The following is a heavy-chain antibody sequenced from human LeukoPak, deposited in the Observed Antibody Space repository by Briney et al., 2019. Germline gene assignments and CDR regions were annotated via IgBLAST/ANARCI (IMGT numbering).Heavy chain of an antibody. CDR1: GFTFSSYA. CDR3: ATGGDYSNSAAFDY. V-gene: IGHV3-23*01. D-gene: IGHD4-4*01. Sequence: GGSLRLSCAASGFTFSSYAMSWVRQAPGKGLEWVSAISGSGGSTYYADSVEGRFTISRDNSKNTLYLQMNSLRAEDTAVYYCATGGDYSNSAAFDYWGQGTLVTVSS. CDR2: ISGSGGST. J-gene: IGHJ4*02.